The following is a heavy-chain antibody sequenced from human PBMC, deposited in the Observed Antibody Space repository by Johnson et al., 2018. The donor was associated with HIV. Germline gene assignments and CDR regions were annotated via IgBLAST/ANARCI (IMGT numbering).Heavy chain of an antibody. Sequence: VQLVESGGGVVRPGGSLRLSCAASGFSFDDYGMNWVRQAPGKGLEWVSGINWNGASTGYADSVKGRFTISRDNAKNSLYLQMNSLRAEDTAVYYCARRSIRSDGFDIWGQGTMVTVSS. V-gene: IGHV3-20*04. CDR3: ARRSIRSDGFDI. CDR1: GFSFDDYG. D-gene: IGHD4-11*01. CDR2: INWNGAST. J-gene: IGHJ3*02.